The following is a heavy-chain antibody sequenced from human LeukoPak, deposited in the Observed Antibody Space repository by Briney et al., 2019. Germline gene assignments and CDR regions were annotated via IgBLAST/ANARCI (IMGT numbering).Heavy chain of an antibody. Sequence: GGSLRLSCAASGFAFSGDNMNWVRQAPGKGLEWGSFIDAGGSYIRYADSGKGRFTISRDNDKNSLFLQMNSLRAEDTAMYFCARDQAIDIRAYDIWGQGTMVTVSS. V-gene: IGHV3-21*01. CDR2: IDAGGSYI. CDR1: GFAFSGDN. D-gene: IGHD5-12*01. CDR3: ARDQAIDIRAYDI. J-gene: IGHJ3*02.